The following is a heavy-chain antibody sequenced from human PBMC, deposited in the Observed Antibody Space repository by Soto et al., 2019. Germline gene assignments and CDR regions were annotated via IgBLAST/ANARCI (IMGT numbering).Heavy chain of an antibody. CDR1: GFTFSNFV. Sequence: EVQLLESGGGWVQPGGSLRLSCAASGFTFSNFVMSWVRHIPGKGLHWVSGITRSGGRAYYADSVKGRFTISRDNSRNTLYLQMSRLGAEDTAMYHCAVHLGQNYYTMDVWGQGTTVTVSS. CDR2: ITRSGGRA. CDR3: AVHLGQNYYTMDV. J-gene: IGHJ6*02. V-gene: IGHV3-23*01.